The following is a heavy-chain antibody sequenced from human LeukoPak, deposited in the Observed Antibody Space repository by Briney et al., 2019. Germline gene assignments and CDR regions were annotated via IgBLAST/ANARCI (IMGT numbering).Heavy chain of an antibody. D-gene: IGHD4-11*01. CDR3: ADLYSNYYLRDDY. CDR1: GFTFSSYG. V-gene: IGHV3-30*02. CDR2: IRYDGSNK. Sequence: GGSLRLSCAASGFTFSSYGMHWVRQAPGKGLEWVAFIRYDGSNKYYADSVKGRFTTSRDNSKNTLYLQMNSLRAEDTAVYYCADLYSNYYLRDDYWGQGTLVTVSS. J-gene: IGHJ4*02.